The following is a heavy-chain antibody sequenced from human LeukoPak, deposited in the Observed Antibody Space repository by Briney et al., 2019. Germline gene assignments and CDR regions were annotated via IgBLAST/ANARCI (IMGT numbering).Heavy chain of an antibody. D-gene: IGHD7-27*01. CDR2: ISYNGAST. V-gene: IGHV3-23*01. J-gene: IGHJ4*02. CDR3: ARRTGGTKDY. CDR1: GFTFGDVA. Sequence: PGGSLRLSCVASGFTFGDVAMSWVRQAPGKGLEWVSAISYNGASTDYADSVKGRFAISRDNSKNTLYLQMNSLRAEDTAVYYCARRTGGTKDYWGQGTQVTASP.